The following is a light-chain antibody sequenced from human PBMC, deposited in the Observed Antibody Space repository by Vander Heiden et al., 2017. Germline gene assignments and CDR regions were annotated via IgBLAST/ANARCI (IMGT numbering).Light chain of an antibody. V-gene: IGLV3-1*01. CDR2: QDS. CDR1: KLGDKY. Sequence: SYELTQPTSVSVSPGQTASITCSGDKLGDKYACWYQQKPGQSPVLVIYQDSKRPSGIPERFSGSNSGNTATLTISGTQAMDEADYYCQAWDSSPWVFGGGTKLTVL. J-gene: IGLJ3*02. CDR3: QAWDSSPWV.